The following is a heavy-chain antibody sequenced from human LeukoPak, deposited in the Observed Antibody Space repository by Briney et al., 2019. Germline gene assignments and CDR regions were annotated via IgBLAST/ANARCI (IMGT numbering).Heavy chain of an antibody. CDR1: GFTFSSYG. Sequence: PGRSLRLSCAASGFTFSSYGMHWVRQAPGEGLEWVAFIRYDGSNKYYADSVKGRFTISRDNSKNTLYLQMNSLRAEDTAVYYCAKEMWSSSSREYYFDYWGQGTLVTVSS. CDR2: IRYDGSNK. CDR3: AKEMWSSSSREYYFDY. V-gene: IGHV3-30*02. D-gene: IGHD6-6*01. J-gene: IGHJ4*02.